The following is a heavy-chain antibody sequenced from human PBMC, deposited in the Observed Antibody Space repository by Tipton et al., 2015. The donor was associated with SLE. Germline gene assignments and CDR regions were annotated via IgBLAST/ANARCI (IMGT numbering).Heavy chain of an antibody. Sequence: TLSLTCAVYGGSFSGYSWSWIRQTPGKGLEWIGEINHGGSTNYNPSLKTRVTMSVDTSKKQFSLKLGSVTAADTAVYYCARGKGNSSGWGHYYFYCMDVWGQGTTVTVSS. J-gene: IGHJ6*02. CDR2: INHGGST. CDR3: ARGKGNSSGWGHYYFYCMDV. D-gene: IGHD6-19*01. V-gene: IGHV4-34*01. CDR1: GGSFSGYS.